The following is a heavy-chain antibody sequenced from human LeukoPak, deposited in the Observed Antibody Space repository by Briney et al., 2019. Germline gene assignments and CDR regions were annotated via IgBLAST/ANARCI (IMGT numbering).Heavy chain of an antibody. V-gene: IGHV1-2*02. CDR3: ARDRLVPAAYYYYYYMDV. Sequence: ASVKASCKASGYTFTGYYMHWVRQAPGQGLEWMGWINPNSGGTNYAQKFQGRVTMTRDTSISTAYMELSRLRSDDTAVYYCARDRLVPAAYYYYYYMDVWGKGTTVTVSS. D-gene: IGHD2-2*01. CDR1: GYTFTGYY. J-gene: IGHJ6*03. CDR2: INPNSGGT.